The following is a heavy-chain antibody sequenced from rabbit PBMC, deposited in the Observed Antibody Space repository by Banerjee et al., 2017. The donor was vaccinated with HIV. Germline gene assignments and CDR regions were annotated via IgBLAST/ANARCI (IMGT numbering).Heavy chain of an antibody. CDR1: GFSFSSNYA. Sequence: QEQLEESGGDLVKPEGSLTLTCTASGFSFSSNYAMCWVRQAPGKGLEWIACIGTTSGNTYYASWAKGRFTISKTSSTTVTLQMTSLTAADTATYFCTRDPYCTDGVALQLWGQGTLVTVS. CDR3: TRDPYCTDGVALQL. CDR2: IGTTSGNT. J-gene: IGHJ3*01. D-gene: IGHD6-1*01. V-gene: IGHV1S45*01.